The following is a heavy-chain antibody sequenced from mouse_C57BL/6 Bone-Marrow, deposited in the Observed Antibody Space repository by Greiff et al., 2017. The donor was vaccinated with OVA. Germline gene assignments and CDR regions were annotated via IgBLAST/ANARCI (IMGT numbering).Heavy chain of an antibody. CDR1: GYTFTDYN. V-gene: IGHV1-22*01. D-gene: IGHD1-1*01. CDR2: INPNNGGT. Sequence: EVQLQQPGPELVKPGASVKMSCKASGYTFTDYNMHWVKQSHGQSLEWIGYINPNNGGTSYNQKFKGKATLTVNKSSSTAYMELRSLTSEDSAVYDCAGEIYYYASSCYYAMDDWGKGTSVTVSS. CDR3: AGEIYYYASSCYYAMDD. J-gene: IGHJ4*01.